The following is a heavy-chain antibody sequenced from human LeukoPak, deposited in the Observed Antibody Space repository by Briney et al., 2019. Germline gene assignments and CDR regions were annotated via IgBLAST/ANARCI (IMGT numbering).Heavy chain of an antibody. CDR2: ISGSSGST. D-gene: IGHD6-13*01. Sequence: PGGSLRLSCAASGFTFSSYAMSWVRQAPGKGLEWVLSISGSSGSTYYADSVKGRFTISRDNSKNTLYLQMNSLRAEDTAIYYCAKAGYSTSWDFDYWGQGTLVTVSS. CDR1: GFTFSSYA. CDR3: AKAGYSTSWDFDY. J-gene: IGHJ4*02. V-gene: IGHV3-23*01.